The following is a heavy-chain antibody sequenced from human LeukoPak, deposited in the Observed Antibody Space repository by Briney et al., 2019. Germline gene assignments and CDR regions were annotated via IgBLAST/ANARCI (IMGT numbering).Heavy chain of an antibody. CDR3: ARDSIAAAGTNAFDT. V-gene: IGHV3-30*04. J-gene: IGHJ3*02. D-gene: IGHD6-13*01. CDR2: ISYDGSNK. CDR1: GFTFSSYA. Sequence: GGSLRLSCAASGFTFSSYAMHWVRQAPGKGLEWVAVISYDGSNKYYADSVKGRFTISRDNSKNTLYLQMNSLRAEDTAVYYCARDSIAAAGTNAFDTWGQGTMVTVSS.